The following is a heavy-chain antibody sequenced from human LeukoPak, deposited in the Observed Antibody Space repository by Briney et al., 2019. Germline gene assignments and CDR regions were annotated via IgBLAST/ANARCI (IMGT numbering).Heavy chain of an antibody. J-gene: IGHJ4*02. V-gene: IGHV1-18*01. CDR3: ARDDILTGYYPYYFDY. CDR1: GYTFTSYD. CDR2: ISVYSGNT. D-gene: IGHD3-9*01. Sequence: ASVKVSCKASGYTFTSYDINWVRQAPGQGLEWMGWISVYSGNTNYAQKFQGRVTMTTDTSTSTAYMELRSLRSDDTAVYSCARDDILTGYYPYYFDYWGQGTLVTVSS.